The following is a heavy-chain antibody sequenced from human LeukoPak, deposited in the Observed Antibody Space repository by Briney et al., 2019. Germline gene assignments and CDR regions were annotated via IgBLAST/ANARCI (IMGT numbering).Heavy chain of an antibody. CDR3: ARDLYCSGGSCYSGIDY. V-gene: IGHV1-69*05. D-gene: IGHD2-15*01. CDR1: GGTFSSYA. J-gene: IGHJ4*02. CDR2: ITPIFGTA. Sequence: SVKVSCKASGGTFSSYAISWVRQAPGQGLEWMGGITPIFGTANYAQKFQGRVTITTDESTSTAYMELSSLRSEDTAVYYCARDLYCSGGSCYSGIDYWGQGTLVTVSS.